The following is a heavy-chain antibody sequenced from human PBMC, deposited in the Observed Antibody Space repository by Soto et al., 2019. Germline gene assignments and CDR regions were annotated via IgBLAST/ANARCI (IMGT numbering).Heavy chain of an antibody. Sequence: PGGSLRLSCAASGFTFSSYGMHWVRQAPGKGLEWVAVISYDGSNKSYADSVKGRFTISRDNSKNTLYLQMNSLRAEDTAVYYCANDRFRVVTIFGVVTYFDYWGQGNLGTGSS. CDR1: GFTFSSYG. D-gene: IGHD3-3*01. CDR3: ANDRFRVVTIFGVVTYFDY. CDR2: ISYDGSNK. V-gene: IGHV3-30*18. J-gene: IGHJ4*02.